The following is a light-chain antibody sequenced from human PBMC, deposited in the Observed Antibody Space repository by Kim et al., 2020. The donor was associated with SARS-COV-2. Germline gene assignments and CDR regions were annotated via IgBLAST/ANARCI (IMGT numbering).Light chain of an antibody. J-gene: IGKJ1*01. V-gene: IGKV1-5*03. CDR3: QQYNSYAWT. Sequence: DIQMTQSPSTLSASVGDRVTITCRASQSISSWLAWYQQKPGKAPKLLIYKASSLESGVPSRFSGSGSGTEFTLTISSLQPDDFATYHCQQYNSYAWTFAQWTKVEIK. CDR1: QSISSW. CDR2: KAS.